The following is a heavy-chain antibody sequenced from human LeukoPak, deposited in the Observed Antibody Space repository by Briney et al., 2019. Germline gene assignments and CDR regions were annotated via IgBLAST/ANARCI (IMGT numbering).Heavy chain of an antibody. J-gene: IGHJ5*02. D-gene: IGHD3-16*01. CDR1: GGSFSGYS. V-gene: IGHV4-34*01. Sequence: PSETLSLTCAVYGGSFSGYSWSWIRQPPGKGLEGIGEINHSGSTNYNPSLKSRVTISVDTSKKQFSLKLSSVTAADTAVYYCARGRLLMWFDPWGQGTLVTVSS. CDR2: INHSGST. CDR3: ARGRLLMWFDP.